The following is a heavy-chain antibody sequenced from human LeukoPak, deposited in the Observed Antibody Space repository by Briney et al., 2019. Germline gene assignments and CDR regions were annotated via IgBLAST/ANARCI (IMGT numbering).Heavy chain of an antibody. CDR2: IYSGGST. V-gene: IGHV3-66*02. CDR3: ARDSIMAYPVDP. D-gene: IGHD3-16*01. CDR1: GFTVSSNY. J-gene: IGHJ5*02. Sequence: GGSLRLSCAASGFTVSSNYMSWVRQAPGKGLEWVSVIYSGGSTYYADSVKGRFTISRDNSKSTLYLQMNSLRAEDTAVYYCARDSIMAYPVDPWGQGTLVTVSS.